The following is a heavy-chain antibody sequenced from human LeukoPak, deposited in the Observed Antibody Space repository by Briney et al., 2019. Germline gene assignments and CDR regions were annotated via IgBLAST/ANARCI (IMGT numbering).Heavy chain of an antibody. D-gene: IGHD2-21*01. Sequence: SETLSLTCTVSGGSISSSSYYWGWIRQPPGTGLEWIGSIYSGGNTYYNPSLKSRVTISVDASKNQCSLRLSSVTAADTAVYYCGRHDHPVITPIDSWGQGTLVTVSS. CDR1: GGSISSSSYY. V-gene: IGHV4-39*01. CDR2: IYSGGNT. CDR3: GRHDHPVITPIDS. J-gene: IGHJ4*02.